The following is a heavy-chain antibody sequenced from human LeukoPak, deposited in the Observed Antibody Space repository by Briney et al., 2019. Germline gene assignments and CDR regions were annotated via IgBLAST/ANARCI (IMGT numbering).Heavy chain of an antibody. CDR1: GFTFSDYY. Sequence: GGSLRLSCAASGFTFSDYYMSWVRQAPGKGLEWVSAISGSGGSTYYADSVKGRFTISRDNSKNTLYLQMNSLRAEDTAVYYCAKGVSGSYRLLTAFDYWGQGTLVTVSS. J-gene: IGHJ4*02. CDR3: AKGVSGSYRLLTAFDY. CDR2: ISGSGGST. D-gene: IGHD1-26*01. V-gene: IGHV3-23*01.